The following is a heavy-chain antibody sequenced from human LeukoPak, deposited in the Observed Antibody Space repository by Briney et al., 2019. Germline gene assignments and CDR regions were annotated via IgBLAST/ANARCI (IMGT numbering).Heavy chain of an antibody. J-gene: IGHJ3*02. V-gene: IGHV1-8*01. D-gene: IGHD2-21*01. CDR3: ARDSAGDAFDI. Sequence: ASVKVSCKASGYTFTSYDINWVRQATGQGLEWMGWMNPNSGNTGYAQKFQGRVTMTRDTSISTAYMELSRLRSDDTAVYYCARDSAGDAFDIWGQGTMVTVSS. CDR1: GYTFTSYD. CDR2: MNPNSGNT.